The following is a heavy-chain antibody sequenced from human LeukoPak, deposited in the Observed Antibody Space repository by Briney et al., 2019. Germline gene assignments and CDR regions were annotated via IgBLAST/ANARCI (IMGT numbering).Heavy chain of an antibody. V-gene: IGHV1-18*04. Sequence: ASVEVSCKASGYTFTSYGISWVRQAPGQGLEWMGWISAYNGNTNYAQKLQGRVTMTTDTSTSTAYMELRSLRSDDTAVYYCARDLRHHGSGSYSASPYWGQGTLVTVSS. D-gene: IGHD3-10*01. CDR1: GYTFTSYG. J-gene: IGHJ4*02. CDR3: ARDLRHHGSGSYSASPY. CDR2: ISAYNGNT.